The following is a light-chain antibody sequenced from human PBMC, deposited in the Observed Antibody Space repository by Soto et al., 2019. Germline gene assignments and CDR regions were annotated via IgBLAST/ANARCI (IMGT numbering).Light chain of an antibody. CDR3: QKRSNWPLLT. V-gene: IGKV3-11*01. J-gene: IGKJ4*01. CDR2: DAY. Sequence: EIVLTQSPATLSLSPGERATLSCRASQSVSNYLAWYQQKPGHSPRLLIYDAYNRDTGIPARFNGSGSGTDFTLTISSLEPEDFAVYCCQKRSNWPLLTFGGGTKVEIE. CDR1: QSVSNY.